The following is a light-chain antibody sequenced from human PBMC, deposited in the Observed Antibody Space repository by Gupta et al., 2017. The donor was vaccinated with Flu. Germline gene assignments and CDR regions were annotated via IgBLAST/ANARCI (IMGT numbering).Light chain of an antibody. CDR1: SANIAITY. CDR2: ENN. J-gene: IGLJ3*02. Sequence: QSVLTQPPSVSAAPGQTVTVSCSGSSANIAITYVSLYQQLPGTAPQRLIYENNRRPSGIPDRFSGSKSDTSATLGITGLQTGDEADYYCGTWDSSLSAWVFGGGTKLTVL. V-gene: IGLV1-51*02. CDR3: GTWDSSLSAWV.